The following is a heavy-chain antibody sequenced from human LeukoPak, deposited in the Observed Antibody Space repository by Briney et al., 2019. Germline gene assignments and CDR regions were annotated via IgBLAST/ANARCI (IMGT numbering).Heavy chain of an antibody. CDR1: GFIFSTYE. CDR3: AKDLRASYYDILTGYYPQGFDY. V-gene: IGHV3-30*18. D-gene: IGHD3-9*01. CDR2: ISYDGSNK. J-gene: IGHJ4*02. Sequence: GGSLRLSCAASGFIFSTYEINWVRQAPGKGLEWVAVISYDGSNKYYADSVKGRFTISRDNSKNTLYLQMNSLRAEDTAVYYCAKDLRASYYDILTGYYPQGFDYWGQGTLVTVSS.